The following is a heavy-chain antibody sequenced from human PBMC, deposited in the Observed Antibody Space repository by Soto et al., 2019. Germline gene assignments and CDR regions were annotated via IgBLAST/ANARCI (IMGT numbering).Heavy chain of an antibody. D-gene: IGHD1-26*01. CDR3: AKDLPGELLPTCFDA. V-gene: IGHV1-69*04. Sequence: SVKVSCKASGGTFSSYTISWVRQAPGQGLEWMGRIIPILGIANYAQKFQGRVTITADKSTSTAYMELSSLRAEDTAVYYCAKDLPGELLPTCFDAWGQGTLVTVSS. J-gene: IGHJ5*02. CDR1: GGTFSSYT. CDR2: IIPILGIA.